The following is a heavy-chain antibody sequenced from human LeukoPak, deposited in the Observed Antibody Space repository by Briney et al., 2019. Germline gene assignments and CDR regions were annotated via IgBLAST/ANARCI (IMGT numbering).Heavy chain of an antibody. CDR2: IYHSGST. Sequence: PSETLSLTCTVSGYSISTSYYWGWIRQPPGKGLEWIGSIYHSGSTNYNPSLKSRVTISVDTSKNQFSLKLSSVTAADTAVYYCARAGRWHKVDYWGQGTLVTVSS. J-gene: IGHJ4*02. CDR1: GYSISTSYY. V-gene: IGHV4-38-2*02. CDR3: ARAGRWHKVDY. D-gene: IGHD4-23*01.